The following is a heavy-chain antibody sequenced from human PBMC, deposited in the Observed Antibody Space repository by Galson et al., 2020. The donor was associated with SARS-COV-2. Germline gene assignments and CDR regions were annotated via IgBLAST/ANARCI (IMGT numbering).Heavy chain of an antibody. J-gene: IGHJ5*02. Sequence: SETLSLTCTVSGGSISSGDYYWSWIRQPPGKGLEWIGYIYYSGSTYYNPSLKSRVTISVDTSKNQFSLKLSSVTAADTAVYYCARVRLEGLFRWFDPWGQGTLVTVSS. CDR2: IYYSGST. CDR3: ARVRLEGLFRWFDP. V-gene: IGHV4-30-4*01. CDR1: GGSISSGDYY. D-gene: IGHD1-1*01.